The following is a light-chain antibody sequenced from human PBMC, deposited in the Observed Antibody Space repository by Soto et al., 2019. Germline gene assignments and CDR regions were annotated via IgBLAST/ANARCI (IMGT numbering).Light chain of an antibody. CDR2: WAS. Sequence: DIVMTQSPDSLAVSLGERATINCKSSQNLLFSSNNENYLAWYQQKPGQPPKLLIYWASTRESGVPDRFSGSGSGTDFTLTISSLQAEDVAVYYCHQYYFTPFTFGPGTKVDIK. V-gene: IGKV4-1*01. CDR3: HQYYFTPFT. CDR1: QNLLFSSNNENY. J-gene: IGKJ3*01.